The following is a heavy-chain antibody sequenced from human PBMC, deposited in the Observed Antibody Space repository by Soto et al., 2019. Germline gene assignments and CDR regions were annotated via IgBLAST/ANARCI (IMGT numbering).Heavy chain of an antibody. V-gene: IGHV2-5*02. Sequence: QITLKESGPTLVKPTQTLTLTCTFSGFSLSTSGVGVGWISHPPGKSMEWLALIYWEDGKRYSPSPKRRITITKDASKTQVVLTLTNVDPVETATYYCAHSYEDYYDSSGYRFWGQGTLVTVSS. CDR3: AHSYEDYYDSSGYRF. CDR1: GFSLSTSGVG. CDR2: IYWEDGK. J-gene: IGHJ4*02. D-gene: IGHD3-22*01.